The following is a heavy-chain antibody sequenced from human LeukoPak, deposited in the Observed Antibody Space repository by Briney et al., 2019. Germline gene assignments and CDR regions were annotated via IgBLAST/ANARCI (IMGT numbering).Heavy chain of an antibody. CDR2: IIPIFGTA. Sequence: AASVKVSCKASGGTFSSYAISWVRQAPGQGLEWMGGIIPIFGTANYAQKFQGRVTITADESTSTAYMELSSLRSEDTAVYYCASLKYGSGSSFFDYWGQGTLVSVSS. J-gene: IGHJ4*02. CDR3: ASLKYGSGSSFFDY. CDR1: GGTFSSYA. D-gene: IGHD3-10*01. V-gene: IGHV1-69*13.